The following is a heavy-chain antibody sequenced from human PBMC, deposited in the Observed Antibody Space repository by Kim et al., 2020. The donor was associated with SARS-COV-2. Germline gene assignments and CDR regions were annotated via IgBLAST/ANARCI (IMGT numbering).Heavy chain of an antibody. V-gene: IGHV3-64D*06. CDR3: VKDAEPDFWSGYSPFDY. Sequence: VKGRFTISRDNSKNTLYLQMSSLRAEDTAVYYCVKDAEPDFWSGYSPFDYWGQGTLVTVSS. D-gene: IGHD3-3*01. J-gene: IGHJ4*02.